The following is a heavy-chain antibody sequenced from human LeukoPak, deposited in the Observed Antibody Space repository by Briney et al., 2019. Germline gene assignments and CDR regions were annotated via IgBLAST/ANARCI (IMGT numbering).Heavy chain of an antibody. J-gene: IGHJ6*02. CDR1: GGSFSGYY. D-gene: IGHD3-22*01. CDR2: ISHSGST. V-gene: IGHV4-34*01. Sequence: SETLSLTCAVYGGSFSGYYWSWIRQPPGKGLEWIGEISHSGSTNYNPSLKSRVTISVDTSKNQFSLKLSSVTAADTAVYYCARVPVRAYYYDSSGNYGMDVWGQGTTVTVSS. CDR3: ARVPVRAYYYDSSGNYGMDV.